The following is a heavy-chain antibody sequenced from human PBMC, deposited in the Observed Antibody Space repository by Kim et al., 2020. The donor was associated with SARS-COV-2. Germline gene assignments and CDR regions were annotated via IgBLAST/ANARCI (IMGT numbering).Heavy chain of an antibody. V-gene: IGHV1-69*13. CDR3: ARDRFPRSGSYYGLYGMDV. CDR2: IIPIFGTA. CDR1: GGTFSSYA. Sequence: SVKVSCKASGGTFSSYAISWVRQAPGQGLEWMGGIIPIFGTANYAQKFQGRVTITADESTSTAYMELSSLRSEDTAVYYCARDRFPRSGSYYGLYGMDVWGQGTTVTLSS. J-gene: IGHJ6*02. D-gene: IGHD1-26*01.